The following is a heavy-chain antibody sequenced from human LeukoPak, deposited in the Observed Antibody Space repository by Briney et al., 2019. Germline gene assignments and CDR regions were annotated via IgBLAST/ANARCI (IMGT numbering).Heavy chain of an antibody. Sequence: ASGKVSCQASGYTFSSYYINWVGQAPGQEGGGLGIMNPSGGTTSYAQKFRGRVIMTGDTSTTTAYMEMSNLSSEDTAMYYCAKSRTTSSASSDYWGQGTLVTVSS. V-gene: IGHV1-46*01. CDR2: MNPSGGTT. CDR3: AKSRTTSSASSDY. CDR1: GYTFSSYY. J-gene: IGHJ4*02. D-gene: IGHD3-22*01.